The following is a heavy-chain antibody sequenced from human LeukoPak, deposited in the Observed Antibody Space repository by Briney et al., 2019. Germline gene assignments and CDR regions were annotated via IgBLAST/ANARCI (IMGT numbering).Heavy chain of an antibody. CDR1: GYTFIAYY. CDR3: ARDGYCRGSSCPFQH. J-gene: IGHJ1*01. Sequence: ASVKVSCKSSGYTFIAYYMFWVRQAPGQGLEWMGWINPNSGATGHAQKFQGRVTMTRDTSISTSYMEVTGLRSDDTAVYFCARDGYCRGSSCPFQHWGQGTMVTVSS. V-gene: IGHV1-2*02. CDR2: INPNSGAT. D-gene: IGHD2-2*03.